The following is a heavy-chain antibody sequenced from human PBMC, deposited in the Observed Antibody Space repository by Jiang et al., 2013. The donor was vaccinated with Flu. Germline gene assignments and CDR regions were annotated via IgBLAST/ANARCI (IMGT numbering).Heavy chain of an antibody. J-gene: IGHJ3*02. CDR1: SYH. D-gene: IGHD1-1*01. CDR2: IYYSGST. V-gene: IGHV4-59*01. Sequence: SYHWSWIRQPPGKGLEWIGYIYYSGSTNYNPSLKSRVTISLDTSNNQFSLKLTSVTAADTAVYYCTRGSGVTSDEAFDIWGQGTMVTVSS. CDR3: TRGSGVTSDEAFDI.